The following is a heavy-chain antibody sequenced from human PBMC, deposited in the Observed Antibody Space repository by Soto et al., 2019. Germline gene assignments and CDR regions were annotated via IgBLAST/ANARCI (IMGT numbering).Heavy chain of an antibody. Sequence: SETLSLTCSVSGADINTYSWTWIRQPAGKGLEWIGRIYTSASINYYPSLKGRVTLSVDTSTNQVSLRLASVTAADTAIYYCARDREAGYNFYYGMDVWGQGTTVTVSS. J-gene: IGHJ6*02. CDR2: IYTSASI. CDR1: GADINTYS. CDR3: ARDREAGYNFYYGMDV. V-gene: IGHV4-4*07. D-gene: IGHD6-19*01.